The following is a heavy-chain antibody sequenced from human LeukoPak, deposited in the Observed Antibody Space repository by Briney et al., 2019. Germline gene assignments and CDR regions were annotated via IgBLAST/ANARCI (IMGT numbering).Heavy chain of an antibody. CDR2: LYSDGTT. Sequence: GGSLRLSCAASGFTFSSYAMSWVRQAPGKGLEWVSFLYSDGTTSYGDSVKGRFTISRDNTKNTVYLQLNSLRAEDTAVYYCARYRDYDGSNYYTMWFDPWGQGTLVTVSS. J-gene: IGHJ5*02. V-gene: IGHV3-66*01. CDR1: GFTFSSYA. D-gene: IGHD3-3*01. CDR3: ARYRDYDGSNYYTMWFDP.